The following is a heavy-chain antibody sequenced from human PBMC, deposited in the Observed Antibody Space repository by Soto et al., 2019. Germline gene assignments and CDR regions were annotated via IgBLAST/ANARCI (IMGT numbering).Heavy chain of an antibody. D-gene: IGHD2-2*01. CDR2: INHSGST. V-gene: IGHV4-34*01. J-gene: IGHJ4*02. CDR3: ARGRRYCSSTSCYPFDY. CDR1: GGSFSGYY. Sequence: PSEALSLTCAVYGGSFSGYYWSWIRQPPGKGLEWIGEINHSGSTSYNPSLKSRVTISVDTSKNQFSLKLSSVTAADTAVYYCARGRRYCSSTSCYPFDYWGQGTLVTVSS.